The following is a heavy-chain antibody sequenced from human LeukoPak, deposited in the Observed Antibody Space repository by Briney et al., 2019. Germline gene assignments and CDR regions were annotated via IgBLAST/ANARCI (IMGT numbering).Heavy chain of an antibody. CDR2: IYYSGST. D-gene: IGHD1-7*01. J-gene: IGHJ3*02. Sequence: SETLSLTCTVSGGSISSYYWSWIRQPPGKGLEWIGYIYYSGSTNYNPSLKSRVTISVDTSKNQFSLKLSSVTAADTAAYYCAREGTPAGAFDIWGQGTMVTVSS. V-gene: IGHV4-59*01. CDR1: GGSISSYY. CDR3: AREGTPAGAFDI.